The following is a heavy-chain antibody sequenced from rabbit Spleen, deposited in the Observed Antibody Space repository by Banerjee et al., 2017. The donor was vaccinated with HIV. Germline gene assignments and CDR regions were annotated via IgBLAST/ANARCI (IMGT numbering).Heavy chain of an antibody. Sequence: QSLEESGGDLVKPGSSLTLTCTASGFTLSSSYWICWVRQAPGKGLEWIACIYTGSSGTTYYASGAKGRFTISKTSSTTVTLQMTSLTAADTATYFCARDTGSSFSTYGMDLWGPGTLVTV. CDR2: IYTGSSGTT. V-gene: IGHV1S40*01. CDR3: ARDTGSSFSTYGMDL. J-gene: IGHJ6*01. D-gene: IGHD8-1*01. CDR1: GFTLSSSYW.